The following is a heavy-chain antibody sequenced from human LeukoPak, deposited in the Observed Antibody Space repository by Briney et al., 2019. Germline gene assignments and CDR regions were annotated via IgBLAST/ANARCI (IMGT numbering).Heavy chain of an antibody. Sequence: PSETLSLTCAVYGGSFSGYDWSWIRQSPGKGLEWIGEINHGGSTNYNPSLKSRVTISVDTSKDQLSLKLPSVTAADTAVYFCARLGSYHDFWGQGALVTVSS. CDR3: ARLGSYHDF. CDR2: INHGGST. J-gene: IGHJ4*02. D-gene: IGHD1-26*01. V-gene: IGHV4-34*01. CDR1: GGSFSGYD.